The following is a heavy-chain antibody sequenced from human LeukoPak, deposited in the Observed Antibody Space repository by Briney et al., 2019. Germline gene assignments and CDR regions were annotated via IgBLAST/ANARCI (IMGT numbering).Heavy chain of an antibody. CDR1: GFTFSSYG. J-gene: IGHJ6*03. CDR3: AKGYCSSTSCYGPYYYYYYMDV. Sequence: GGSLRLSCAASGFTFSSYGMHWVRQAPGKGLEWVAFIRYDGSNKYYADSVKGRFTISRDNSKNTLYLQMNSLRAEDTAVYYCAKGYCSSTSCYGPYYYYYYMDVWGKGTTVTISS. D-gene: IGHD2-2*01. CDR2: IRYDGSNK. V-gene: IGHV3-30*02.